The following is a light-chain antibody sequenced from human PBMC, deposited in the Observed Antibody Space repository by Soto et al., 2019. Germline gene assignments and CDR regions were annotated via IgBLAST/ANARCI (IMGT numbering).Light chain of an antibody. V-gene: IGLV2-14*03. J-gene: IGLJ2*01. CDR3: SSYTGSNTLI. CDR1: SSDVGGYNY. Sequence: QSALTQPASVSGSPGQSITMSCTGTSSDVGGYNYVSWYQQHPGKAPKLMIYDVSSRPSGISNRFSGSKSGNTASLTISGLQAEDEADYYCSSYTGSNTLIFGGGTKLTVL. CDR2: DVS.